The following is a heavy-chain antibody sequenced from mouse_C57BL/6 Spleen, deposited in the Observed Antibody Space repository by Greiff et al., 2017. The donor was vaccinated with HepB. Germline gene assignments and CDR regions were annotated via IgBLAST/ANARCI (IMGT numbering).Heavy chain of an antibody. CDR3: ATNSRNPFAY. CDR1: GYTFTSYW. J-gene: IGHJ3*01. V-gene: IGHV1-59*01. Sequence: QVQLQQPGAELVRPGPSVKLSCKASGYTFTSYWMHWVKQRPGQGLEWIGVIDPSDSYTNYNQKFKGKATLTVDTSSSTAYMQLSSLTSEDSAVYYCATNSRNPFAYWGQGTLVTVSA. D-gene: IGHD2-1*01. CDR2: IDPSDSYT.